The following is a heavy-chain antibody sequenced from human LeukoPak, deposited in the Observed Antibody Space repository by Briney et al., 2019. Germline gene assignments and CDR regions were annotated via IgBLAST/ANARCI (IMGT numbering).Heavy chain of an antibody. CDR3: ALRAGGHSHPYDY. D-gene: IGHD4-23*01. V-gene: IGHV3-53*01. CDR2: IYSDDTT. CDR1: GFTVSGNY. Sequence: GGSLRLSCAVSGFTVSGNYMSWIRQGPGKGLEWVSLIYSDDTTLYADSVKGRFTTSRDISKNTLYLQMSSLRAEDTAVYYCALRAGGHSHPYDYWGQGVLVTVSS. J-gene: IGHJ4*02.